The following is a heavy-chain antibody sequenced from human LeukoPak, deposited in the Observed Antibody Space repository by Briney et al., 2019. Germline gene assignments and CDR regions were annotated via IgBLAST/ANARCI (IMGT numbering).Heavy chain of an antibody. D-gene: IGHD5-18*01. CDR2: VSAYDGNT. J-gene: IGHJ4*02. CDR1: GYTFSNYG. V-gene: IGHV1-18*01. Sequence: ASVKVSCKASGYTFSNYGISWVRQAPGQGLEWVRWVSAYDGNTNYAQKLQGRVTMTTDTSASTAYMELRSLRSDDTAVYYCARAVRGYSYAYLPFWGQGSLVTVSS. CDR3: ARAVRGYSYAYLPF.